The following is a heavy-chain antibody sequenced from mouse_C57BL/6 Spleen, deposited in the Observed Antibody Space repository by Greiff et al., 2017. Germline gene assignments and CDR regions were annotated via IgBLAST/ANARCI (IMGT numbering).Heavy chain of an antibody. D-gene: IGHD2-1*01. J-gene: IGHJ4*01. CDR3: AKRPYGNFYAMDY. Sequence: QVQLQQSGPELVKPGASVKISCKASGYTFTDYYINWVKQRPGQGLEWIGWIFPGSGSTYYNEKFKGKATLTVDKSSSTAYMLLSSLTSENSAVYFCAKRPYGNFYAMDYWGQGTSVTVSS. V-gene: IGHV1-75*01. CDR2: IFPGSGST. CDR1: GYTFTDYY.